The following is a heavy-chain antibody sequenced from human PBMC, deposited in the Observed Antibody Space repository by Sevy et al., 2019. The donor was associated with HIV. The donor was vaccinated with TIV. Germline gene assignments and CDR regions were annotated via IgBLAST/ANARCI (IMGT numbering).Heavy chain of an antibody. J-gene: IGHJ4*02. CDR3: ATTKDNYDSSGYPFDY. D-gene: IGHD3-22*01. CDR1: GYTLNEFS. CDR2: FDPEDGDPEDGKR. V-gene: IGHV1-24*01. Sequence: ASVKVSCKVSGYTLNEFSMHWVRQAPGKGLEWMTTFDPEDGDPEDGKRIYAQKFLGRVTVTEDTSTDTAYMKLSSLRSEDTAVYYCATTKDNYDSSGYPFDYWGQGTLVTVSS.